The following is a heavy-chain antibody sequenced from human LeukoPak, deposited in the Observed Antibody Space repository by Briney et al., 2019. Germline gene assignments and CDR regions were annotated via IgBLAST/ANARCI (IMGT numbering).Heavy chain of an antibody. CDR3: ARRDGTMVRGVVDY. D-gene: IGHD3-10*01. CDR2: IWYDGSKR. V-gene: IGHV3-33*01. CDR1: GFTFSDYG. Sequence: GGSLRLSCAASGFTFSDYGLHWVRQAPGKGLEWVAVIWYDGSKRYYADSVKGRFTISRDDSKNTLYLQMNSLRAEDTAVYYCARRDGTMVRGVVDYWGQGTLVTVSS. J-gene: IGHJ4*02.